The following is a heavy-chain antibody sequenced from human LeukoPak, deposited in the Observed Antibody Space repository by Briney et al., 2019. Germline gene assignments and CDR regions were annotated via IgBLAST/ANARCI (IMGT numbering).Heavy chain of an antibody. Sequence: GGSLRLSCAASGFTFSSYAMSWVRQAPGKGLEWVSAISGSGGSTYYADSVKGRFTISRDNSKNTLYLQMNSLRAEDTAVYYCATRGIAVAGYFDYWGQETLVTVSS. V-gene: IGHV3-23*01. D-gene: IGHD6-19*01. CDR3: ATRGIAVAGYFDY. J-gene: IGHJ4*02. CDR1: GFTFSSYA. CDR2: ISGSGGST.